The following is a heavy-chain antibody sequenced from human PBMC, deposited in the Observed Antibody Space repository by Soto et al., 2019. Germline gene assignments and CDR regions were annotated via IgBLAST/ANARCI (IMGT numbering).Heavy chain of an antibody. D-gene: IGHD1-20*01. Sequence: ASVKVSCKASGYTFTSYGISWVRQAPGQGLEWMGWISAYNGNTNYAQKLQGRVTMTTDTSTSTAYMELRSLRSDDTAVYYCARDSGDSGITINSPPFDYWGQGTLVTVSS. J-gene: IGHJ4*02. CDR1: GYTFTSYG. CDR2: ISAYNGNT. V-gene: IGHV1-18*01. CDR3: ARDSGDSGITINSPPFDY.